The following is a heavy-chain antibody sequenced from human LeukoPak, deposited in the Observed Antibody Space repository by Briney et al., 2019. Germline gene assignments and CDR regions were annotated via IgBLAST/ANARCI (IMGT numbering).Heavy chain of an antibody. CDR3: ARDNYATLTLASWFDP. CDR1: GGSFSGYY. J-gene: IGHJ5*02. V-gene: IGHV4-34*01. D-gene: IGHD3-9*01. CDR2: INHSGST. Sequence: SETLSLTCAVYGGSFSGYYWSWIRQPPGKGLEWIGEINHSGSTNYNPSLKSRVTISVDTSKNQFSLKLRSVTAADTAVYYCARDNYATLTLASWFDPWGQGTLVTVSS.